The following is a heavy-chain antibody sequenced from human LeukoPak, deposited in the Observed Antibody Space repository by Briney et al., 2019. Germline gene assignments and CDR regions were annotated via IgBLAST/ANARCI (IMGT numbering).Heavy chain of an antibody. Sequence: ASVKVSCKASGYTFTSYYMHWMRQAPGQGLEWMGILDPTDGATSYAQKFQGRVTLTRDTSTSTLYIEVTSLTSADTAVYYCARDESGTRRGWFEYWGQGTLVTVSS. V-gene: IGHV1-46*01. J-gene: IGHJ5*01. CDR2: LDPTDGAT. CDR3: ARDESGTRRGWFEY. CDR1: GYTFTSYY.